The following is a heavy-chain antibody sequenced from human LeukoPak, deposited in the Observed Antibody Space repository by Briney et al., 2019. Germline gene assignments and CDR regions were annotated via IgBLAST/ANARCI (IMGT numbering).Heavy chain of an antibody. V-gene: IGHV4-31*03. Sequence: SETLSLTCTVSGASISSDAYFWSWVRQHPGKGLEWLGYIYYTGNTAPNPSLRSRLTISRDTSKNQFSLSLTSVTAADTAVYYCAGGPAYLDSVPDSWGQGTLVTVSS. J-gene: IGHJ4*02. CDR1: GASISSDAYF. D-gene: IGHD3-22*01. CDR2: IYYTGNT. CDR3: AGGPAYLDSVPDS.